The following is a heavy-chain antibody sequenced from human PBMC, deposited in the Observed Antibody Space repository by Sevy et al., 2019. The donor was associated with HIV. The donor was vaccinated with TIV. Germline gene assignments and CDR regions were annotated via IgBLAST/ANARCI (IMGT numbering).Heavy chain of an antibody. V-gene: IGHV3-9*01. CDR1: GFTFDDYA. CDR2: ISWNSGSI. Sequence: GGSLRLSCAASGFTFDDYAMHWVRQVPGKGLEWVSGISWNSGSIGYADSVKGRFTISRDNAKNSLYLQMNSLRAEDTALYYCAKGLTMVRGVPIDYWGQGTLVTVSS. J-gene: IGHJ4*02. CDR3: AKGLTMVRGVPIDY. D-gene: IGHD3-10*01.